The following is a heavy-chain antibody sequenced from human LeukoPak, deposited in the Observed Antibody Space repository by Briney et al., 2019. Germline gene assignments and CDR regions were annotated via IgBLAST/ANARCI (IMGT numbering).Heavy chain of an antibody. CDR3: AHSTGYSFQFDP. V-gene: IGHV1-69*01. D-gene: IGHD3-22*01. J-gene: IGHJ5*02. CDR1: GGTSSSYA. CDR2: IIPIFGTA. Sequence: SAKVSCKASGGTSSSYATSWVRQAPAQGLEWRGGIIPIFGTANYAQKFQGRVTITADASTSTAYMELSSLRSEDTAVYYCAHSTGYSFQFDPWGQGTLVTVSS.